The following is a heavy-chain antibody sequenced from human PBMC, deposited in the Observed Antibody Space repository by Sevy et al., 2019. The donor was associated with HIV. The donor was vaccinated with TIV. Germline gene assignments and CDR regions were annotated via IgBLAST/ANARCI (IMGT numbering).Heavy chain of an antibody. J-gene: IGHJ4*02. CDR1: GDSISSSSYY. V-gene: IGHV4-39*01. D-gene: IGHD4-17*01. CDR2: IYYSGNT. CDR3: ARRTYGDYVGYYDY. Sequence: SETLSLTCTVSGDSISSSSYYWDWIRQPPGKGLEWIGTIYYSGNTYYNPSLKSRVTISVDTSRNQFSLRLSSATAADTAVYYCARRTYGDYVGYYDYWGQRTLVTVSS.